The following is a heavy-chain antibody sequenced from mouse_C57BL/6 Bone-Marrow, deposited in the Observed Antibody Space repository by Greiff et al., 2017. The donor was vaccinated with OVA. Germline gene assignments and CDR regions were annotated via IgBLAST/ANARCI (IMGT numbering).Heavy chain of an antibody. CDR3: AIITTGGYWFDY. CDR1: GYTFTDYY. D-gene: IGHD1-1*01. J-gene: IGHJ2*01. CDR2: INPNNGGT. V-gene: IGHV1-26*01. Sequence: EVQLQQSGPELVKPGASVKISCKASGYTFTDYYMNWVKQSHGKSLEWIGDINPNNGGTSYNQKFKGKATLTVDKSTSTAYMELRSLTSVDSAVDYCAIITTGGYWFDYWGQGTTLTVSS.